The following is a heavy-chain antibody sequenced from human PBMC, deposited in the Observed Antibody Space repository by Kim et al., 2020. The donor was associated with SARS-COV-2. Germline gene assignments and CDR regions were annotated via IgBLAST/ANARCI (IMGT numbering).Heavy chain of an antibody. V-gene: IGHV4-39*01. D-gene: IGHD6-13*01. Sequence: YTPSLKSRVTMSVDTSKNQFSLKLSSVTAADTAVYYCARRYSSSWSPFDYWGQGTLVTVSS. CDR3: ARRYSSSWSPFDY. J-gene: IGHJ4*02.